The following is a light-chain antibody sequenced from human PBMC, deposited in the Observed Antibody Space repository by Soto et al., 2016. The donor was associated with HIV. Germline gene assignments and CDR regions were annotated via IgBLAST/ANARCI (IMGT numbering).Light chain of an antibody. Sequence: DIQMTQSPSTLSASVGDRVTITCRASQSISVWLAWYQQKPGKAPNLLIYKASNLDSGVPSRFSGSGSGTEFTLTINSLQPDDFATYYCQQYNNYSPLTFGGGTKVEIK. CDR2: KAS. J-gene: IGKJ4*01. CDR3: QQYNNYSPLT. V-gene: IGKV1-5*03. CDR1: QSISVW.